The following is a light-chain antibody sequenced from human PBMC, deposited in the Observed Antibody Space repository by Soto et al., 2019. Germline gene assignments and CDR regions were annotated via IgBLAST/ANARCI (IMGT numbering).Light chain of an antibody. CDR2: DAS. Sequence: TQVTHSTSSLPRSEPASVNLTGRASQGVSSYLSWYQQKPGRGPTLLIYDASSLHSGVPSRFSGGGSGTDFTLTIGSLQPEDFATYYCQQVTVYPSTFGGGTKVDIK. J-gene: IGKJ4*02. V-gene: IGKV1-9*01. CDR3: QQVTVYPST. CDR1: QGVSSY.